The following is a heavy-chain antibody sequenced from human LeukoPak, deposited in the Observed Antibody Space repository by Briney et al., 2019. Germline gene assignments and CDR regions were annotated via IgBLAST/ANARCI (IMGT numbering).Heavy chain of an antibody. CDR2: IYTSGST. Sequence: SQTLSLTCTVSGGSISSGSYYWSWIRQPAGKGLEWIGRIYTSGSTKYNPSLKSRVTISVDTSKNQFSLKLSSVTAADTAVYYCASGYYYYYMDVWGKGTTVTVSS. J-gene: IGHJ6*03. CDR1: GGSISSGSYY. V-gene: IGHV4-61*02. CDR3: ASGYYYYYMDV.